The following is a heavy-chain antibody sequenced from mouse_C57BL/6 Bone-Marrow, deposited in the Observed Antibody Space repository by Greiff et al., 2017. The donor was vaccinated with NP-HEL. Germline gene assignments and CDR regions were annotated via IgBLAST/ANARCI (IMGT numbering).Heavy chain of an antibody. V-gene: IGHV2-2*01. J-gene: IGHJ2*01. CDR3: ARNSPLYPSPHDDFDY. Sequence: QVQLKESGPGLVQPSQSLYITCTVSGFSLTSYGVHWVRQSPGKGLEWLGVIWSGGSTDYTAAFISRLSISKDNSKRQVFFKMNSLQADDTAIYYCARNSPLYPSPHDDFDYWGQGTTLTVSS. D-gene: IGHD2-12*01. CDR2: IWSGGST. CDR1: GFSLTSYG.